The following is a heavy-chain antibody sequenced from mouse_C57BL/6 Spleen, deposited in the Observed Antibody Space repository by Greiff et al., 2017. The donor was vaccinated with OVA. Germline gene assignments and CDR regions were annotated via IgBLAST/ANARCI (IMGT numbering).Heavy chain of an antibody. CDR2: IDPEDGET. V-gene: IGHV14-2*01. D-gene: IGHD2-4*01. J-gene: IGHJ3*01. Sequence: VQLKESGAELVKPGASVKLSCTASGFNITDYYMHWVKQRTEQGLEWIGRIDPEDGETKYAPKFQGKATITADTSSNTAYLQLISLPSEDTAVYYCARSEDYGGAGFAYWGQGTLVTVSA. CDR1: GFNITDYY. CDR3: ARSEDYGGAGFAY.